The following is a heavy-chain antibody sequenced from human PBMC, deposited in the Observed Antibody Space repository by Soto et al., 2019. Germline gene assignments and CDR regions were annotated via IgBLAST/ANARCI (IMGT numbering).Heavy chain of an antibody. CDR2: INHSGST. D-gene: IGHD6-19*01. CDR1: GGSFSGYY. J-gene: IGHJ6*02. V-gene: IGHV4-34*01. Sequence: SETLSLTCAVYGGSFSGYYWSWIRQPPGKGLEWIGEINHSGSTNYNPSLKSRVTISVDTSKNQFSLKLSSVTAADTAVYYCARDVRGESSGWYRYYYYGMDVWGQGTTVTVS. CDR3: ARDVRGESSGWYRYYYYGMDV.